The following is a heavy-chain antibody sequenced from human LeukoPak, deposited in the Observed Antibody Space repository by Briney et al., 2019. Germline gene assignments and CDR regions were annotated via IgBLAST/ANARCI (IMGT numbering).Heavy chain of an antibody. J-gene: IGHJ4*02. Sequence: GASVKVSCKASGYTFTSYAMHWVRQAPGQRLEWMGWINAGNGNTKYSQEFQGRVTITRDTSASTAYMELSSLRSEDTAVYYCARDPPDYDYVWGSYRYYYYWGQGTLVTVSS. V-gene: IGHV1-3*03. CDR3: ARDPPDYDYVWGSYRYYYY. CDR1: GYTFTSYA. D-gene: IGHD3-16*02. CDR2: INAGNGNT.